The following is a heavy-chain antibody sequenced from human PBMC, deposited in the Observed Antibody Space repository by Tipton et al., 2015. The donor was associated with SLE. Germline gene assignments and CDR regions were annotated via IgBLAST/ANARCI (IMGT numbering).Heavy chain of an antibody. Sequence: TLSLTCTVSGGSISSGDSYWSWIRQPPGKGLEWIGYISYSGSSYYNPSLKSRVTISVDTSKNQFSLNLSSVTAADTAVYYCAVEEEWFGPLDYWGQGTLVTASS. CDR2: ISYSGSS. CDR1: GGSISSGDSY. V-gene: IGHV4-30-4*08. D-gene: IGHD3-10*01. J-gene: IGHJ4*02. CDR3: AVEEEWFGPLDY.